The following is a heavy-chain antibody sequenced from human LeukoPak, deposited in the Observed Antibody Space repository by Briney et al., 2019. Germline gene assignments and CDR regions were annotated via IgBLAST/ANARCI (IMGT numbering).Heavy chain of an antibody. CDR2: MSSDGNAM. J-gene: IGHJ4*02. V-gene: IGHV3-30-3*01. CDR1: GFTFTAYL. CDR3: VRESEYYFDHSASFDY. Sequence: GGSLRLSCAASGFTFTAYLIHGRRQAPDKGLEWVAVMSSDGNAMFYADSVKGRFTISRDNSKNTLYLQMNRMRAEDTAVYYCVRESEYYFDHSASFDYWGQGTLVTVSS. D-gene: IGHD3-22*01.